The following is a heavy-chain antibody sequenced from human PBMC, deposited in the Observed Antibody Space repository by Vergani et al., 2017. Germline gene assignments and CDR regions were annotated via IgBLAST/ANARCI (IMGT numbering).Heavy chain of an antibody. V-gene: IGHV3-23*01. Sequence: EVQLLESGGGLVQPGGSLRLSCVASGFTFRSYAMSWVRQAPGKGLEWVSAISGSGGSTYYADSVKGRFTISRDNSKNTLYLQMNSLRSEDTAVYYCAKDRDWRVGFGLLGDDYGDYWGQGTLVTVSS. J-gene: IGHJ4*02. D-gene: IGHD3-16*01. CDR2: ISGSGGST. CDR3: AKDRDWRVGFGLLGDDYGDY. CDR1: GFTFRSYA.